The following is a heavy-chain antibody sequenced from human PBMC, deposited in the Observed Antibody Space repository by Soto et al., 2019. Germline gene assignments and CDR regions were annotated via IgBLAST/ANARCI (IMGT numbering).Heavy chain of an antibody. J-gene: IGHJ5*02. D-gene: IGHD6-19*01. CDR3: ARAVAGTVFDP. CDR2: INAGNGNT. CDR1: GYTFTSYA. Sequence: WASVKVSCKASGYTFTSYAMHWVRQAPGQRLEWMGWINAGNGNTKYSQKFQGRVTITRDTSASTAYMELSSLRSEDTAVYYCARAVAGTVFDPWGQGTLVTVSS. V-gene: IGHV1-3*01.